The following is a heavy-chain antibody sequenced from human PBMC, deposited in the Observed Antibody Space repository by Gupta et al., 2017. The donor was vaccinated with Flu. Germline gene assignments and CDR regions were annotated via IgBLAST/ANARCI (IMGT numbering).Heavy chain of an antibody. CDR3: AKALVVIVVVPAALDY. V-gene: IGHV3-30*18. CDR2: ISYDGSDK. J-gene: IGHJ4*02. CDR1: GFTFSSYG. D-gene: IGHD2-2*01. Sequence: QVQLVESGGGVVQPGRSLRLSCAASGFTFSSYGMHWVRQAPGKGLEWVAVISYDGSDKYYADSVKGRFTISRDNSKNTLYLQMNSLRAEDTAVYYCAKALVVIVVVPAALDYWGQGTLVTVSS.